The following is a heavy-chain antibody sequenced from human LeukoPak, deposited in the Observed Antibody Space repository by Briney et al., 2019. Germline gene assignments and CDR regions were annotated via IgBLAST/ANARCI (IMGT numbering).Heavy chain of an antibody. V-gene: IGHV3-48*04. CDR2: ISSSSSTI. J-gene: IGHJ6*02. CDR1: GFTFSSYS. CDR3: AKEMGGGPWNYGDSPTDGMDV. Sequence: SGGSLRLSCAASGFTFSSYSMNWVRQAPGKGLEWVSYISSSSSTIYYADSVKGRFTISRDNAKNSLYLQMNSLRAEDTAVYYCAKEMGGGPWNYGDSPTDGMDVWGQGTTVTVSS. D-gene: IGHD4-17*01.